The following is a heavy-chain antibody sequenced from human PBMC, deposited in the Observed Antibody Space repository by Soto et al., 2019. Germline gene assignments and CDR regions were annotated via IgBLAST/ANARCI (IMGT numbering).Heavy chain of an antibody. Sequence: VESLTISCRTSGYKFTSSWIAWVLQKPGKGLEWMGIIFPSDSDTRYSPSFQGQVTISADRSTSTVFLQWASLKASDTAVYFCGRKDKSGYFNWFDPWGQGTMVTVSS. CDR1: GYKFTSSW. V-gene: IGHV5-51*01. D-gene: IGHD3-22*01. CDR2: IFPSDSDT. CDR3: GRKDKSGYFNWFDP. J-gene: IGHJ5*02.